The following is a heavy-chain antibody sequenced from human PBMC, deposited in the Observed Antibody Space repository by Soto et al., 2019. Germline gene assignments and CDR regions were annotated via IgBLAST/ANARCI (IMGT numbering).Heavy chain of an antibody. J-gene: IGHJ4*02. CDR1: GFIVSSNY. D-gene: IGHD2-2*01. CDR2: LYSGGAT. Sequence: EVRLVESGGGLVQPGGSLRLSCAASGFIVSSNYMTWVRQAPGKGLEWVSLLYSGGATHYAASVKGRFTISSHSSQNTLFLQMNSLTTYDTATFFCLIGRYVAQMHWGQGTKVTVSS. CDR3: LIGRYVAQMH. V-gene: IGHV3-53*04.